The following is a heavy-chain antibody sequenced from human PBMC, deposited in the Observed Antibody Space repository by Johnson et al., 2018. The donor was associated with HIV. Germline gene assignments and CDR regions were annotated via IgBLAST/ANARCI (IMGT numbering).Heavy chain of an antibody. CDR1: GFTVSSNY. CDR3: ARPYDSSGGGAFDI. J-gene: IGHJ3*02. D-gene: IGHD3-22*01. V-gene: IGHV3-66*04. CDR2: IYSGGSP. Sequence: VQLVESGGGLVQPGGSLRLSCAASGFTVSSNYMSWVRQAPGKGLEWVSVIYSGGSPYYADSVKGRFTISRDNSKNTLYLQMNSLRAEDTAVYYCARPYDSSGGGAFDIWGQGTMVTVSS.